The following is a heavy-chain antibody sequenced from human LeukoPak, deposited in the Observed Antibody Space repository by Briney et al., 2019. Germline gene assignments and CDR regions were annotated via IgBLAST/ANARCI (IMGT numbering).Heavy chain of an antibody. CDR2: ISSSGSTI. CDR1: GFTFSSYE. V-gene: IGHV3-48*03. D-gene: IGHD6-19*01. J-gene: IGHJ3*02. Sequence: PGGSLRLSCAASGFTFSSYEMNWVRQAPGKGLEWVSYISSSGSTIYYADSVKGRFTISRDNAKNSLYLQMNSLRAEDTAVYYCARDRQWLALDAFDIWGQGTMVTVSS. CDR3: ARDRQWLALDAFDI.